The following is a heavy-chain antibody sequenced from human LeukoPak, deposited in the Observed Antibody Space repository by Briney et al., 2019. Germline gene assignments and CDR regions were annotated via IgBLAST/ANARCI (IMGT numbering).Heavy chain of an antibody. CDR2: ISGSGGST. D-gene: IGHD1-26*01. Sequence: GGSLRLSCAASGFTFSSYAMSWVRQAPGKGMEWVSAISGSGGSTYYADSVKGRFTISRDNSKNTLYLQMNSLRAEDTAVYYCAKVGGNYYGMDVWGQGTTVTVSS. J-gene: IGHJ6*02. CDR1: GFTFSSYA. V-gene: IGHV3-23*01. CDR3: AKVGGNYYGMDV.